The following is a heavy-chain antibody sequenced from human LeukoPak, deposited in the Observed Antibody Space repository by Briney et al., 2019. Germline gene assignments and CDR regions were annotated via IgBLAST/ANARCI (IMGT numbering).Heavy chain of an antibody. J-gene: IGHJ4*02. CDR3: AKDDYGDYSEVY. D-gene: IGHD4/OR15-4a*01. CDR2: ISYDGSNK. V-gene: IGHV3-30*18. CDR1: GFIFSNYN. Sequence: PGGSLRLSCAATGFIFSNYNMHWVRQSPGKGLEWVAVISYDGSNKYYADSLKGRFTISRDNSKNTLYLQMDSLGTEDTAVYYCAKDDYGDYSEVYWGQGTLVTVSS.